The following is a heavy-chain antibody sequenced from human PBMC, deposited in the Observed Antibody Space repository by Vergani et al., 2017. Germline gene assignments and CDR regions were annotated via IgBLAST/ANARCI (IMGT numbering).Heavy chain of an antibody. J-gene: IGHJ4*02. CDR3: AKKGGVAVAGFFDY. CDR2: ISGSGGST. V-gene: IGHV3-23*01. Sequence: EVKLLESGGGLVKPGGSLRLSCAASGFTFSSYAMSWVGQAPGKGLEWVSAISGSGGSTYYADSVKGRCTISRDNSKNTLYLQMNSLRAEDTAVYYCAKKGGVAVAGFFDYWGQGTLVTVSS. D-gene: IGHD6-19*01. CDR1: GFTFSSYA.